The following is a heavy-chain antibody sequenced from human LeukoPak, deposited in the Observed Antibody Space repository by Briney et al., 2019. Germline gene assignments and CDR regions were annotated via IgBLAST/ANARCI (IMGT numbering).Heavy chain of an antibody. CDR2: IWFDGSNA. J-gene: IGHJ3*02. V-gene: IGHV3-33*01. D-gene: IGHD2-8*01. Sequence: GGSLRLSCAASGFTFSGYGMHWIRQAPGKGLESVAVIWFDGSNAYYLDSVKGRFTISRDNSKNMVYLQMNSLRVEDTAVYYCAREQWAEDDALDIWGLGTMVTVSS. CDR1: GFTFSGYG. CDR3: AREQWAEDDALDI.